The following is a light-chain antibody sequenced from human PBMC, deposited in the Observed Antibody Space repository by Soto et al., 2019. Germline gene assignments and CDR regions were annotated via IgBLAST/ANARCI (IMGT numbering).Light chain of an antibody. CDR2: DVD. J-gene: IGLJ2*01. V-gene: IGLV2-11*01. Sequence: QSALTQPRSVSGSPGQSVAISCTGISNYIGPYNYVSWYQQHPGKAPKLIIYDVDKRPSGVPYRFSGSKSGDTASLTISRLQPDDEADYYCCSYADTYVELGGGTKLTVL. CDR1: SNYIGPYNY. CDR3: CSYADTYVE.